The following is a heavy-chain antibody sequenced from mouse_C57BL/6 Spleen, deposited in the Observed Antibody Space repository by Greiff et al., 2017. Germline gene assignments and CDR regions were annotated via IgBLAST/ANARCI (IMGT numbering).Heavy chain of an antibody. J-gene: IGHJ1*03. CDR1: GYTFTSYW. Sequence: QVQLQQPGAELVMPGASVKLSCKASGYTFTSYWMHWVKQGPGQGLEWIGEIDPSDSYTNYNQTFKGKSTLTVDKSSSTAYMQLSSLTSEDSAVYYWARSEIPGYFDVWGTGTTVTVSS. CDR2: IDPSDSYT. CDR3: ARSEIPGYFDV. V-gene: IGHV1-69*01.